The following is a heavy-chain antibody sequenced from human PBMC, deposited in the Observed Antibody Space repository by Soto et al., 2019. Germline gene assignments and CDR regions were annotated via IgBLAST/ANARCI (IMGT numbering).Heavy chain of an antibody. CDR1: GGSISSYY. CDR3: ARNSRSMVRGVSLFDY. J-gene: IGHJ4*02. CDR2: INYSGST. Sequence: SSETMSLTCTVSGGSISSYYWSWIRQPPGKGLEWIGYINYSGSTNYNPSLKSRVTISVDTSKNQFSLKLSSVTAADTAVYYCARNSRSMVRGVSLFDYWGQGTLVTVSS. V-gene: IGHV4-59*01. D-gene: IGHD3-10*01.